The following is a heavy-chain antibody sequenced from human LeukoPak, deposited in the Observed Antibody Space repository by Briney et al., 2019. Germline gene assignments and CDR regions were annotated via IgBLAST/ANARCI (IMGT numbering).Heavy chain of an antibody. CDR2: ISSSGSTI. Sequence: PGGSLRLSCAASGFTFSSYEMNWVRQAPGKGLEWVSYISSSGSTIYYADSVKGRFTISRDNAKNSLYLQMNSLRAEDTAVYYCATQYGSVPLGRDYWGQGTLVTVSS. D-gene: IGHD3-10*01. CDR3: ATQYGSVPLGRDY. V-gene: IGHV3-48*03. CDR1: GFTFSSYE. J-gene: IGHJ4*02.